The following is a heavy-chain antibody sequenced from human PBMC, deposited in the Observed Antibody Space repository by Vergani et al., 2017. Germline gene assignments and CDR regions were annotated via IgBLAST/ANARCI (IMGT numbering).Heavy chain of an antibody. Sequence: EVQLLESGGGLVQPGGSLRLSCAASGFTFSSYAMSWVRQAPGKGLEWVSAISGSGGSTYYADSVKGRFTISRDNSKNTLYLQMNSLRAEDTAVYYCAKARIIVPAAMTGIRAYYYYYMDVWGKGTTVTVSS. D-gene: IGHD2-2*01. CDR1: GFTFSSYA. CDR3: AKARIIVPAAMTGIRAYYYYYMDV. V-gene: IGHV3-23*01. J-gene: IGHJ6*03. CDR2: ISGSGGST.